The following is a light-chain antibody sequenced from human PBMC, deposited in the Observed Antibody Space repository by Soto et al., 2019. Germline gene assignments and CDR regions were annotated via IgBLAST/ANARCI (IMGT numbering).Light chain of an antibody. CDR1: QSVNNN. CDR3: QQYNNWPYT. V-gene: IGKV3-15*01. CDR2: GAS. J-gene: IGKJ2*01. Sequence: IVLTQSPAPLSVSPGERATLSCRAGQSVNNNLAWYQQKPGQAPRLHIYGASTRAADIPARFSGDGSGTEFTLTISSLQSEDCAVYFCQQYNNWPYTFGQGTKLEI.